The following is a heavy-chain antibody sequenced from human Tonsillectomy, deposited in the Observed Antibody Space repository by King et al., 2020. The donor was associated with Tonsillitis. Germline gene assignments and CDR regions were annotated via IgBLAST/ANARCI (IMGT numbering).Heavy chain of an antibody. CDR1: GGSISSGGYS. D-gene: IGHD3-10*02. Sequence: LQLQESGSGLVKPSQTLSLTCAVSGGSISSGGYSWSWIRQPPGKGLEWIGYIYHSGSTYYNPSLKSRVTISVDRSKNQFSLKLSSVTAADTAVYYCARALQEDDYVKVGQVWFDPWGQGTLVTVSS. J-gene: IGHJ5*02. CDR2: IYHSGST. CDR3: ARALQEDDYVKVGQVWFDP. V-gene: IGHV4-30-2*01.